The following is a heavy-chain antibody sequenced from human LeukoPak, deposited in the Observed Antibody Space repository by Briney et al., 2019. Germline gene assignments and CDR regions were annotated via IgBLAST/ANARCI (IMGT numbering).Heavy chain of an antibody. D-gene: IGHD3-10*01. Sequence: SETLSLTCAVSGYSISSGHYWGWIRQPPGKGLEWIGSIYRSGSTYYNPSLKSRVTISVDTSKNQFSLKLSSVTAADTAVYYCARELWFGELLRYFDYWGQGTLVTVSS. CDR2: IYRSGST. CDR3: ARELWFGELLRYFDY. CDR1: GYSISSGHY. V-gene: IGHV4-38-2*02. J-gene: IGHJ4*02.